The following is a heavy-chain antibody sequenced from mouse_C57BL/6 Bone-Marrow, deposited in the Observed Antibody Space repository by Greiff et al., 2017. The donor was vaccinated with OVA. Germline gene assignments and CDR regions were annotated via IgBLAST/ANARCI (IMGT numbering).Heavy chain of an antibody. CDR1: GFTFSDYY. D-gene: IGHD2-1*01. V-gene: IGHV5-12*01. Sequence: EVKVVESGGGLVQPGGSLKLSCAASGFTFSDYYMYWVRQTPEKRLEWVAYISNGGGSTYYPDTVKGRFTISRDNAKNTLYLQMSRLKSEDTAMYYCASLPLYAMDYWGQGTSVTVSS. CDR3: ASLPLYAMDY. CDR2: ISNGGGST. J-gene: IGHJ4*01.